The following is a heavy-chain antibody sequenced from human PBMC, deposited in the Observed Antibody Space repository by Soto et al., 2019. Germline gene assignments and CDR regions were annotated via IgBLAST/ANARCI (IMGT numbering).Heavy chain of an antibody. V-gene: IGHV4-34*01. D-gene: IGHD6-13*01. CDR1: GGSSSGYY. J-gene: IGHJ6*03. Sequence: PSETLSLTCAVYGGSSSGYYWSWIRQPPGKGLEWIGEINHSGSTNYNPSLKSRATISVDTSKNQFSLKLSSVTAADTAVYYCARGRGAAGDYYYYYYMDVWGKGTTVTVSS. CDR2: INHSGST. CDR3: ARGRGAAGDYYYYYYMDV.